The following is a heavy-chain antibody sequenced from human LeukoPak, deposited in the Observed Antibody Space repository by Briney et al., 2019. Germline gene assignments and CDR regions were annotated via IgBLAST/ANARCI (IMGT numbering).Heavy chain of an antibody. CDR3: ARGDYGGNSDAFDI. D-gene: IGHD4-23*01. J-gene: IGHJ3*02. Sequence: ASVKVSCKASGYTFTSYYKHWVRRAPGQGLEWMGIINPSGGSTCYAQKFQGRVTMTRDTSTSTVYMELSSLRSEDTAVYYCARGDYGGNSDAFDIWGQGTMVTDPS. CDR2: INPSGGST. V-gene: IGHV1-46*01. CDR1: GYTFTSYY.